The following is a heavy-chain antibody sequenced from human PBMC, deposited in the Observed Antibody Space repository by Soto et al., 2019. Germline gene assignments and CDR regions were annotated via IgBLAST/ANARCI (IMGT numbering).Heavy chain of an antibody. V-gene: IGHV3-23*01. J-gene: IGHJ3*02. CDR2: ILVAGST. CDR1: GFTCSSYD. D-gene: IGHD2-8*02. Sequence: GGSLRLSCAVSGFTCSSYDMSWVRQAPGKGLEWVSTILVAGSTHYPDSVRGRFAISRDNSKNTVFLQMNSLTAGDTAVYYCAKETATGGGAFDICGQATLVTVSS. CDR3: AKETATGGGAFDI.